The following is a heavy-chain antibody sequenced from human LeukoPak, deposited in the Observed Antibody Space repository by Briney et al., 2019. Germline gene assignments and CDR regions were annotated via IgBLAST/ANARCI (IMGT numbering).Heavy chain of an antibody. V-gene: IGHV3-21*01. Sequence: PGGSLRLSCAASGFTFSSYSMNWVRQAPGKGLEWVSSISSSSSYIYYADSVKGRFTISRDNAKNSLYLQMSSLRAEDTAVYYCARDTHYYGSGSSFGYWGQGTLVTVSS. D-gene: IGHD3-10*01. J-gene: IGHJ4*02. CDR3: ARDTHYYGSGSSFGY. CDR2: ISSSSSYI. CDR1: GFTFSSYS.